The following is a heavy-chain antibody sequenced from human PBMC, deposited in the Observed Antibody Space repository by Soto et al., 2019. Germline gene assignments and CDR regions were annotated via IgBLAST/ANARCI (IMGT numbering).Heavy chain of an antibody. J-gene: IGHJ4*02. CDR3: AVNDYLDY. V-gene: IGHV3-15*01. Sequence: GGSLRLSCAASGFTFSDAWMIWVRQAPGKGLQWVGRIKRKSDGGTTDYAAPVKGRFTISRDDSANTLYLQMNSLKTEDTAVYFCAVNDYLDYWGQGALVTVSS. CDR2: IKRKSDGGTT. CDR1: GFTFSDAW.